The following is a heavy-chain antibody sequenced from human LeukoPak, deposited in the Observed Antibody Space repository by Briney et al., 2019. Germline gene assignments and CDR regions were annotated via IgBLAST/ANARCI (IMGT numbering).Heavy chain of an antibody. Sequence: GGSLRLSCATSGFTFSNYAVSWVRQAPGKGVEWVSSISGSGGTTYYADSVKGRFTISRDNSKNTLYLQMNSLTAEDTAVYYCAKDPYTASSGLVDYWGQGTLVTVSS. CDR2: ISGSGGTT. CDR1: GFTFSNYA. J-gene: IGHJ4*02. CDR3: AKDPYTASSGLVDY. D-gene: IGHD6-6*01. V-gene: IGHV3-23*01.